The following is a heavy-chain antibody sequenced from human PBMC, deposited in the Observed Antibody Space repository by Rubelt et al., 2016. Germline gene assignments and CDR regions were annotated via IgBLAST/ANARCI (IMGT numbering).Heavy chain of an antibody. CDR2: IYSGGST. J-gene: IGHJ4*02. Sequence: MQLVESGGGLVQPGGSLRLSCAASGFTVSTHYMTWVRQAPGKGLEWVSVIYSGGSTNYADSVKGRFTISRDNSKNTLYLQMNRLRVEDTAVYYCARDSLAFDYWGQGTLVTVSS. CDR1: GFTVSTHY. V-gene: IGHV3-66*01. CDR3: ARDSLAFDY.